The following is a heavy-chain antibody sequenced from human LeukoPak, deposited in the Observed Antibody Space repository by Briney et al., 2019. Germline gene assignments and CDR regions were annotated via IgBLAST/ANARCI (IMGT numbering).Heavy chain of an antibody. CDR1: GFTVSSNY. CDR3: ARGPATRYYDRHMDV. CDR2: IYSGGST. Sequence: GGSLRLSCAASGFTVSSNYMSWVRQAPGKGLEWVSVIYSGGSTYYADSVKGRFTISRDNSTNTLYLQMNSLRAEDTAVYYCARGPATRYYDRHMDVWGQGTTVTVSS. D-gene: IGHD3-22*01. V-gene: IGHV3-53*01. J-gene: IGHJ6*02.